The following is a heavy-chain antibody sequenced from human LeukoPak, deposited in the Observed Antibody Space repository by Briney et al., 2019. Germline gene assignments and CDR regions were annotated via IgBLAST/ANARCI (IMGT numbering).Heavy chain of an antibody. J-gene: IGHJ4*02. CDR1: RFTFSSYS. CDR2: ISSSSSYI. D-gene: IGHD4-17*01. CDR3: AVGYGDYARNYFDY. V-gene: IGHV3-21*01. Sequence: PGGSLRLSCAASRFTFSSYSMNWVRQAPGKGLEWVSSISSSSSYIYYADSVKGRFTISRDNAKNSLYLQMNSLRAEDTAVYYCAVGYGDYARNYFDYWGQGTLVTVSS.